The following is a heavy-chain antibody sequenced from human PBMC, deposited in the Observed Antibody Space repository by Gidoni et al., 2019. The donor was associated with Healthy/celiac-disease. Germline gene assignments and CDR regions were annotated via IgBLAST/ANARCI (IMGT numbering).Heavy chain of an antibody. Sequence: EVQLLESGGGLVQPGGSLTLPCAAHGFTFRSYAMSWVRQAPGKGLEWVSAISGSGGSTYYADSVKGRFTISRDNSKNTLYLQMNSLRAEDTAVYYCAKDNGITMIVVVPDAFDIWGQGTMVTVSS. D-gene: IGHD3-22*01. V-gene: IGHV3-23*01. CDR1: GFTFRSYA. J-gene: IGHJ3*02. CDR2: ISGSGGST. CDR3: AKDNGITMIVVVPDAFDI.